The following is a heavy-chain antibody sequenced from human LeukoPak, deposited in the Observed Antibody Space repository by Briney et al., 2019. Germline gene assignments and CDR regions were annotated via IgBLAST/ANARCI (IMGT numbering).Heavy chain of an antibody. CDR1: GGTFSSYA. Sequence: RASVKVSCKASGGTFSSYAISWVRQAPGQGLEWMGGIIPILGTANYAQKFQGRVTITTDESTSTAYMELSSLRSEDTAVYYCARHLNYDSSGYYLDAFDIWGQGTMVTVSS. V-gene: IGHV1-69*05. CDR3: ARHLNYDSSGYYLDAFDI. CDR2: IIPILGTA. J-gene: IGHJ3*02. D-gene: IGHD3-22*01.